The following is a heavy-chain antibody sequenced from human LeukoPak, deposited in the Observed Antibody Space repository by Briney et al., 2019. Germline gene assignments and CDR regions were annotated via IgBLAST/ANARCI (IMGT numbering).Heavy chain of an antibody. J-gene: IGHJ3*02. Sequence: SETLSLTCTVSGGSISSYYWSWIRQPPGKGLEWIGSIYHSGSTYYNPSLKSRVTISVDTSKNQFSLKLSSVTAADTAVYYCARSQGTWGDAFDIWGQGTMVTVSS. D-gene: IGHD3-16*01. CDR1: GGSISSYY. CDR2: IYHSGST. V-gene: IGHV4-59*08. CDR3: ARSQGTWGDAFDI.